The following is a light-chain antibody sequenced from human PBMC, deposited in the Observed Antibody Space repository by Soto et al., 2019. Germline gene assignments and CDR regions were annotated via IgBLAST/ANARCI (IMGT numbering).Light chain of an antibody. CDR3: QLCSNFMYT. CDR2: DTS. CDR1: EGVSAY. J-gene: IGKJ2*01. V-gene: IGKV3D-11*01. Sequence: DIVLTQTPATLSLSPGERATFSCRASEGVSAYLNWYQHKPGQPPRLLIYDTSKRATGIPDRFSGSRSRTDFTLTISSLESEDFAVYYCQLCSNFMYTFGQGTKLEIK.